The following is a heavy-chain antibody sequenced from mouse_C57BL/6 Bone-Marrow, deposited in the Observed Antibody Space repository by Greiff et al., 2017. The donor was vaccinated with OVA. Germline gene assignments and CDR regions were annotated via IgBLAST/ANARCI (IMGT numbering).Heavy chain of an antibody. J-gene: IGHJ4*01. Sequence: EVKLQESGGGLVQPKGSLKLSCAASGFTFNTYAMHWVRQAPGKGLEWVARIRSKSSNYATYYADSVKDRFTISRDDSQSMLYLQMSNLKTEDTAMDDGVREGSVIYYYAMDYWGQGTSVTVSS. D-gene: IGHD1-3*01. CDR2: IRSKSSNYAT. CDR1: GFTFNTYA. CDR3: VREGSVIYYYAMDY. V-gene: IGHV10-3*01.